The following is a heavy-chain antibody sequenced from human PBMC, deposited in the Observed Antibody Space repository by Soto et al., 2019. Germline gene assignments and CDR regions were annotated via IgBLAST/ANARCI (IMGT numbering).Heavy chain of an antibody. CDR3: AIYDGSGSGGFQH. J-gene: IGHJ1*01. CDR2: IYYSGST. CDR1: GGSISSGAYY. D-gene: IGHD3-22*01. V-gene: IGHV4-31*03. Sequence: QVQLQESGPGLVKPSQTLSLTCTVSGGSISSGAYYWSWIRQHPGKGLEWIGYIYYSGSTYYNPSLKSRVTISVDTSKNQFSLKLSSVTAADPAVYYRAIYDGSGSGGFQHWGQGTRVTVSS.